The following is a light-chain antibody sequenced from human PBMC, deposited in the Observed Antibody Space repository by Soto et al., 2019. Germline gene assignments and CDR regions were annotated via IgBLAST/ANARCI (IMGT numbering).Light chain of an antibody. CDR2: GAS. CDR3: QQYGSSPT. V-gene: IGKV3-20*01. CDR1: QSVSSNY. Sequence: EIVFTQSPGTLSLSPGERATLSCRASQSVSSNYLAWYQQKPGQAPRLLIYGASSRATGIPDRFSGSGSGTDFTLTISXLEPEDFAVYYCQQYGSSPTFGQGTKVDTK. J-gene: IGKJ1*01.